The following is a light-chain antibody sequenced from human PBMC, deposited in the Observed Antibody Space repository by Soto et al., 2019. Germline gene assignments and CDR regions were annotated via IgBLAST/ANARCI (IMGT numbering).Light chain of an antibody. V-gene: IGLV2-8*01. J-gene: IGLJ2*01. Sequence: QSALTQPPSASGSPGQSVTISCTGTSSDIGAYNYVSWYQQYPGKVPKLMIYDVSKRPSGVPDRFSGSKSGTSASLAITGLQAEDEADYYCQSYDYNLSGVLFGGGTKLTVL. CDR1: SSDIGAYNY. CDR2: DVS. CDR3: QSYDYNLSGVL.